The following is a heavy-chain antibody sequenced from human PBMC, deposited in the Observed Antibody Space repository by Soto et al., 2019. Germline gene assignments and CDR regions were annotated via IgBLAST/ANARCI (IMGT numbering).Heavy chain of an antibody. CDR3: ATDPLQLVRLDY. CDR2: FDPEDGET. D-gene: IGHD6-13*01. CDR1: GYTLTGLS. V-gene: IGHV1-24*01. Sequence: ASVKVSCKVSGYTLTGLSMHWVRRAPGKGLEWMGGFDPEDGETIYAQKFQGRVTMTEDTSTDTAYMELSSLRSEDTAVYYCATDPLQLVRLDYWGQGTLVTVSS. J-gene: IGHJ4*02.